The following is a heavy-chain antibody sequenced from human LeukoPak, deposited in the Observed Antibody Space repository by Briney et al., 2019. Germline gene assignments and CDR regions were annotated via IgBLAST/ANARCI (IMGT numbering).Heavy chain of an antibody. CDR2: INHSGTN. CDR3: GRALRVGSLWFGELFSSGWKPRENWFDP. CDR1: GGSFSGYY. Sequence: SETLSLTCAVYGGSFSGYYWSWIRQPPGKGLEWFGEINHSGTNNYNTSLKSRVTISVDTSKNQFSLKVRSVTAADTAVYYCGRALRVGSLWFGELFSSGWKPRENWFDPSGERTLGTVSS. V-gene: IGHV4-34*01. D-gene: IGHD3-10*01. J-gene: IGHJ5*02.